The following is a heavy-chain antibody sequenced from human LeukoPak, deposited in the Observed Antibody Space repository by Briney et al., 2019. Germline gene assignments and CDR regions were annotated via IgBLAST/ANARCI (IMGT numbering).Heavy chain of an antibody. CDR1: GFSFSSYE. Sequence: GGSLRLSCAASGFSFSSYEMNWVRQAPGKGLEWVANIKQDGSEKYYVDSVKGRFTISRDNAKNSLYLQMNSLRAEDTAVYYCARKYSSSWYYYYYMDVWGKGTTVTVSS. CDR3: ARKYSSSWYYYYYMDV. V-gene: IGHV3-7*01. CDR2: IKQDGSEK. J-gene: IGHJ6*03. D-gene: IGHD6-13*01.